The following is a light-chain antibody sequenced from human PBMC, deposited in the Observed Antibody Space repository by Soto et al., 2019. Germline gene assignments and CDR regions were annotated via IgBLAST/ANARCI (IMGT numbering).Light chain of an antibody. Sequence: DVQMTQSPSSLSASVGDRVTITCRASQSISNRLNWYRQKPGKAPELLIYTASSLQSGVPSRFSGRGSGTDFTLTISSLQPEDFATYYCQQGSSTPRTFGQGTKVDIK. CDR3: QQGSSTPRT. CDR1: QSISNR. CDR2: TAS. V-gene: IGKV1-39*01. J-gene: IGKJ1*01.